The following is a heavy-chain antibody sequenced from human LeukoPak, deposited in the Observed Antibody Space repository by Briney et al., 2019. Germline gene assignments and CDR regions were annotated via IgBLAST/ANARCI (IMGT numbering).Heavy chain of an antibody. CDR2: ISSSSSYI. Sequence: PGGSLRLSCAASGFTFSSYSMNWVRQAPGKGLEWVSSISSSSSYIYYADSVKGRFTISRDNSKNTLYLQMNSLRAEDTAVYYCAKEDQQMVYYFDHWGQGTLVTVSS. CDR3: AKEDQQMVYYFDH. J-gene: IGHJ4*02. CDR1: GFTFSSYS. V-gene: IGHV3-21*04. D-gene: IGHD6-13*01.